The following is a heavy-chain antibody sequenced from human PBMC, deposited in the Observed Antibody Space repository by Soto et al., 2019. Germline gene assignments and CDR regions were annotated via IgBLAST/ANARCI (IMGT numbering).Heavy chain of an antibody. Sequence: QVQLVESGGGVVQPGRSLKLSRVVSGFTFNNFGMHWVRQAPGKGLEWVAVISKDGTNTAYADSVKGRLAISRDNSKNTVYLQIDSLTSEDTGFYYCARGRLLFPFDPWGQGTLVTVSS. V-gene: IGHV3-30*03. D-gene: IGHD2-21*02. CDR1: GFTFNNFG. CDR3: ARGRLLFPFDP. CDR2: ISKDGTNT. J-gene: IGHJ5*02.